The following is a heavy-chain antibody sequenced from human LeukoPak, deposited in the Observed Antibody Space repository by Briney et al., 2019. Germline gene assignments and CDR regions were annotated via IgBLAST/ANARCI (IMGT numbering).Heavy chain of an antibody. J-gene: IGHJ4*02. CDR2: IYYSGST. Sequence: SETLSLTCTVSGGSISSYYWSWIRQPPGKGLEWIGYIYYSGSTNYNPSLKSRVTISVDTSKNQFSLKLSSVTAADTAVYYCASGRGGYSYGSFDYWGQGTLVTVSS. CDR1: GGSISSYY. CDR3: ASGRGGYSYGSFDY. V-gene: IGHV4-59*01. D-gene: IGHD5-18*01.